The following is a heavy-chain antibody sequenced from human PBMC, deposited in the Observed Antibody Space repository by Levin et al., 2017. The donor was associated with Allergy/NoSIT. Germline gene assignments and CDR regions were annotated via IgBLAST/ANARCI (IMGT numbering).Heavy chain of an antibody. Sequence: PGGSLRLSCAASGFRFGSYAMSWLRQAPGKGLEWVSAITNTGDRTYYADSVKGRFTISRDNSKNTLYVQMNSLRAEDTAVYYCANINWNDKSYFDDWGQGTLVTVSS. V-gene: IGHV3-23*01. CDR1: GFRFGSYA. CDR2: ITNTGDRT. D-gene: IGHD1-1*01. J-gene: IGHJ4*02. CDR3: ANINWNDKSYFDD.